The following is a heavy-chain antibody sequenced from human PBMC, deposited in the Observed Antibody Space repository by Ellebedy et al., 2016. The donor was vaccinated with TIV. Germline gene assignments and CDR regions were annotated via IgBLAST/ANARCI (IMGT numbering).Heavy chain of an antibody. CDR3: TREDFTAHRAYYGMDV. J-gene: IGHJ6*02. D-gene: IGHD2/OR15-2a*01. CDR1: GFSFGDYA. Sequence: GGSLRLXXTASGFSFGDYAMSWFRQAPGKGLEWVGFIRSKAYGGTTEYAASVKGRFTISRDDSKSIAYLQMNSLKTDDTAVYCCTREDFTAHRAYYGMDVWGQGTTVTVSS. V-gene: IGHV3-49*03. CDR2: IRSKAYGGTT.